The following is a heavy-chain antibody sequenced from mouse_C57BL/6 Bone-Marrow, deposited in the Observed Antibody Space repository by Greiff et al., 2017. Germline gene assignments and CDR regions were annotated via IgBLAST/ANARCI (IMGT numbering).Heavy chain of an antibody. CDR1: GYTFTSYW. J-gene: IGHJ2*01. CDR3: ERAYGEGDFDY. CDR2: IYPGSGST. V-gene: IGHV1-55*01. D-gene: IGHD1-1*01. Sequence: QVQLQQPGAELVKPGASVKMSCKASGYTFTSYWITWVKQRPGQGLEWIGDIYPGSGSTNYNEKFKGKATLTVDTSSSTAYMQHSSLTAEDSAVYYYERAYGEGDFDYWGQGTTLTVSS.